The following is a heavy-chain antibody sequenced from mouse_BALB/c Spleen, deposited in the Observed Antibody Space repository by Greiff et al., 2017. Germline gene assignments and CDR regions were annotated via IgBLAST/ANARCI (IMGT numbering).Heavy chain of an antibody. Sequence: DVQLQESGPGLVKPSQSLSLTCTVTGYSITSDYAWNWIRQFPGNKLEWMGYISYSGSTSYNPSLKSRISITRDTSKNQFFLQLNSVTTEDTATYYCARKVDRYDDYYAMDYWGQGTSVTVSS. D-gene: IGHD2-14*01. V-gene: IGHV3-2*02. CDR2: ISYSGST. J-gene: IGHJ4*01. CDR3: ARKVDRYDDYYAMDY. CDR1: GYSITSDYA.